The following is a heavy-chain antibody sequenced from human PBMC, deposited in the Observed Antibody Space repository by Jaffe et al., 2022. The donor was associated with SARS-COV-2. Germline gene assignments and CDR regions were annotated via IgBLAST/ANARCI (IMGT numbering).Heavy chain of an antibody. CDR3: ASPPSDITVQWLSPPSQH. Sequence: EVHLVESGGGLVKPGGSLTLSCTASGISFSDYTMTWVRQAPGKGLEWVSSISGSSVNKFYADSVKGRFTISRDNARNSLSLQMNGLRAGDTAVYYCASPPSDITVQWLSPPSQHWGQGTLVTVAS. CDR2: ISGSSVNK. V-gene: IGHV3-21*06. CDR1: GISFSDYT. D-gene: IGHD6-19*01. J-gene: IGHJ1*01.